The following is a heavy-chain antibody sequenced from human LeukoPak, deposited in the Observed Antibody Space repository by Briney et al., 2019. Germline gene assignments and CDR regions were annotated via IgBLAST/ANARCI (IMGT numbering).Heavy chain of an antibody. Sequence: SQTLSLTCTVSGGSISSGDYYWSWIRQPPGKGLEWIGYIYYSGSTYYNPSLKSRVTISVDTSKNQFSLKLSSVTAVDTAVYYCAREATPAAMRSWFDPWGQGTLVTVSS. D-gene: IGHD2-2*01. CDR2: IYYSGST. V-gene: IGHV4-30-4*08. CDR3: AREATPAAMRSWFDP. J-gene: IGHJ5*02. CDR1: GGSISSGDYY.